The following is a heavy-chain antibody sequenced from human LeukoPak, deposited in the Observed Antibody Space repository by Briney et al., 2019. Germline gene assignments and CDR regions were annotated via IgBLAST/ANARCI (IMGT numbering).Heavy chain of an antibody. CDR2: IYPGGST. Sequence: GGSLRLSCAASEFDVSTNYMTWVRQAPGKGLEWVSFIYPGGSTYYTDSVKGRFTISRHNSENTLDLQMNSLRVEDTAVYYCARGPWAAAGGSIDGLDIWGQGTMVTVSS. V-gene: IGHV3-53*04. CDR3: ARGPWAAAGGSIDGLDI. CDR1: EFDVSTNY. J-gene: IGHJ3*02. D-gene: IGHD6-13*01.